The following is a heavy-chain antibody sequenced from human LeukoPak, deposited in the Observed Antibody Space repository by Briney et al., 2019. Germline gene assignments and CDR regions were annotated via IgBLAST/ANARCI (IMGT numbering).Heavy chain of an antibody. CDR3: ARDREGYSSSINWFDP. Sequence: GESLRLSCAASGFTFNTYTMYWVRQAPGKGLEWVSGISNSGGSTYYADSVKGRFTISRDNAKNSLYLQMNSLRAEDAAVYYCARDREGYSSSINWFDPWGQGTLVTVSS. CDR1: GFTFNTYT. D-gene: IGHD6-13*01. J-gene: IGHJ5*02. CDR2: ISNSGGST. V-gene: IGHV3-48*01.